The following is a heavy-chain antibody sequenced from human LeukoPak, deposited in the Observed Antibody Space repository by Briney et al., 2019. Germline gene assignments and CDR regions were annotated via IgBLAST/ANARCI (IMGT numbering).Heavy chain of an antibody. V-gene: IGHV3-64*01. D-gene: IGHD1-26*01. CDR1: GFTFSNYG. J-gene: IGHJ4*02. CDR3: ARQYSGSYYEAFDY. Sequence: GGSLRLSCAVSGFTFSNYGMHWVRQAPGKGLEYISGISSDGDSTYYANSVKGRFTISRDNSKNTLYLQMDSLSPEDMGIYYCARQYSGSYYEAFDYWGQGTLVTVSS. CDR2: ISSDGDST.